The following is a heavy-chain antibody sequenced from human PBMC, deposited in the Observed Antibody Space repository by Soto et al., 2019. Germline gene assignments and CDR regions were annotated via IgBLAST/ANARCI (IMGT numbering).Heavy chain of an antibody. CDR1: GYTFTSYA. V-gene: IGHV1-3*01. Sequence: ASVKVSCKASGYTFTSYAMHWVRQAPGQRLEWMGWINAGNGNTKYSQKFQGRVTITRDTSASTAYMELSSLRSEDTAVYYCARERFLEWLRPEYYYMDVWGKGTTVTVSS. CDR3: ARERFLEWLRPEYYYMDV. J-gene: IGHJ6*03. D-gene: IGHD3-3*01. CDR2: INAGNGNT.